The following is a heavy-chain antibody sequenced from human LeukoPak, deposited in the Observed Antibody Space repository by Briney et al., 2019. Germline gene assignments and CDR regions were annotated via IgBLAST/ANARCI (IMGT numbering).Heavy chain of an antibody. D-gene: IGHD3-22*01. CDR1: GFTLSRYS. CDR3: ARENVVRDRTITMIVVVPSGYAFDI. J-gene: IGHJ3*02. Sequence: GGSLRLSCAASGFTLSRYSMNWVRQAPGKGLEWVSSISSSSSYIYYADSVKGRFTISRDNAKNSLYLQMNSLRAEDTAVYYCARENVVRDRTITMIVVVPSGYAFDIWGQGTMVTVSS. V-gene: IGHV3-21*04. CDR2: ISSSSSYI.